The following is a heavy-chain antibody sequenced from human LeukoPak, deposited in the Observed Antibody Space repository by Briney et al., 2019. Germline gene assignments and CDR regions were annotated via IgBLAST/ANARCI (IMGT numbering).Heavy chain of an antibody. D-gene: IGHD3-10*01. V-gene: IGHV1-2*02. CDR2: INPKSGGT. Sequence: ASVKVSCKASGYTFTGYYMHWVRQAPGQGLEWMGWINPKSGGTKYVQKFQGRVTMTRDTSISTVYMELSRLRSDDTAMYYCARESPITMVRGVIILRRGYYFDYWGQGTLVTVSS. CDR3: ARESPITMVRGVIILRRGYYFDY. J-gene: IGHJ4*02. CDR1: GYTFTGYY.